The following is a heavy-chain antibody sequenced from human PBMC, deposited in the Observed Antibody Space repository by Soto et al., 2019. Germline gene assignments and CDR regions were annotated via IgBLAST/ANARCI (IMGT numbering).Heavy chain of an antibody. CDR1: GGSFSGYY. V-gene: IGHV4-34*01. Sequence: PSETLSLTCAVYGGSFSGYYWTWIRQPPGTGLEWIGEINHSGSTNYNPSLKSRVTISVDTSKNQFSLKLTSVTAADTAVYYCARAYYDTSAYSLDPWGQGTLVTVSS. CDR3: ARAYYDTSAYSLDP. J-gene: IGHJ5*02. D-gene: IGHD3-22*01. CDR2: INHSGST.